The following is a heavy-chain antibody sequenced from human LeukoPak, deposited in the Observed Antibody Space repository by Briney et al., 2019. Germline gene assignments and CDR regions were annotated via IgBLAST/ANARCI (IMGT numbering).Heavy chain of an antibody. CDR2: ISYDGSNK. CDR1: GFTFSSYA. V-gene: IGHV3-30-3*01. Sequence: GGSLRLSCAASGFTFSSYALHWVRQAPGKGLEWVAVISYDGSNKYYADSVKGQFTISRDNSGNTVYLQMNSLRAEDTAVYYCASSPSADCSTTTNCYGWDRWGQGTLVTVSS. J-gene: IGHJ5*02. D-gene: IGHD2-2*01. CDR3: ASSPSADCSTTTNCYGWDR.